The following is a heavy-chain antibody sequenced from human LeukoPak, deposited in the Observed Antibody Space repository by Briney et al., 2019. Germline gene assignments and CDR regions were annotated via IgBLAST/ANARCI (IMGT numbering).Heavy chain of an antibody. V-gene: IGHV1-69*13. Sequence: ASVKVSCKASGGTFSSYAISWVRQAPGQGLEWMGGIIPIFGTANYAQKFQGRVTITADESTSTAYMELGSLRSEDTAVYYCARGFIPTTQSSGWYSWGQGTLVTVSS. CDR1: GGTFSSYA. D-gene: IGHD6-19*01. CDR2: IIPIFGTA. CDR3: ARGFIPTTQSSGWYS. J-gene: IGHJ4*02.